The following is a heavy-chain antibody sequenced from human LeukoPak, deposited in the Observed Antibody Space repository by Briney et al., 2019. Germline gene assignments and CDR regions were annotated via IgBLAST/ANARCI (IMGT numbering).Heavy chain of an antibody. CDR3: ASNLGNWVSDY. D-gene: IGHD7-27*01. J-gene: IGHJ4*02. Sequence: GSLRLSCAASGFTVSSNYMSWIRQPPGKGLEWIGEINHSGSTNYNPSLKSRVTISVDTSKNQFSLKLSSVTAADTAVYYCASNLGNWVSDYWGQGTLVTVSS. CDR1: GFTVSSNY. V-gene: IGHV4-34*01. CDR2: INHSGST.